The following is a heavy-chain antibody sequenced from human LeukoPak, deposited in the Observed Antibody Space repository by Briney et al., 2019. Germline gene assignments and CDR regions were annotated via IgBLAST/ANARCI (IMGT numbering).Heavy chain of an antibody. CDR2: INPNSGGT. CDR3: ARDARHRYCSSTTCYRGWLDP. J-gene: IGHJ5*02. CDR1: GYTFTGYY. V-gene: IGHV1-2*02. Sequence: ASVKVSCKASGYTFTGYYMHWVRQAPGQGLEWMGWINPNSGGTNYAQRFQGRVTMTRDTSISTVYMELSSLRSEDTAVYYCARDARHRYCSSTTCYRGWLDPWGQGTLATVSS. D-gene: IGHD2-2*01.